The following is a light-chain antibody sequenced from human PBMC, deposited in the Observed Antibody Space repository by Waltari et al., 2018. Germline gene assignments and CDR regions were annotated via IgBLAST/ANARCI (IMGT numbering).Light chain of an antibody. CDR3: QQYYSISPT. J-gene: IGKJ1*01. Sequence: DIVMTQSPDSLAVSLGERATINCKSSQSVLYSSNNKNYLAWYQQKAGQPPKLLIYWASTRESGVTDRFSGSGSGTDFNLTISSLQAEDVAVYHCQQYYSISPTFGQGTKVEIK. V-gene: IGKV4-1*01. CDR2: WAS. CDR1: QSVLYSSNNKNY.